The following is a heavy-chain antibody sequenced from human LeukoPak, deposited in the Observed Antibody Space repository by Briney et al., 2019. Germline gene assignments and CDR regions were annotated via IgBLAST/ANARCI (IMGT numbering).Heavy chain of an antibody. CDR2: IYYSGNT. V-gene: IGHV4-30-4*01. CDR3: ARDRRGYSYGENWFDP. D-gene: IGHD5-18*01. CDR1: GGSISSGDYY. J-gene: IGHJ5*02. Sequence: SETLSLTCTVSGGSISSGDYYWSWIRQPPGKGLEWIGYIYYSGNTYYNPSLKSRVTISVDTSKNQFSLKLSSVTAADTAVYYCARDRRGYSYGENWFDPWGQGTLVTVSS.